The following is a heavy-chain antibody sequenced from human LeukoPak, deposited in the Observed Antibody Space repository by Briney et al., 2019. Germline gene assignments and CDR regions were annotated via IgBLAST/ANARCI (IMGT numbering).Heavy chain of an antibody. CDR2: IVPMLGTA. CDR3: VERASGGYDLSGWYYYGMDV. CDR1: GGTFSSSA. J-gene: IGHJ6*04. D-gene: IGHD5-12*01. V-gene: IGHV1-69*06. Sequence: ASVKVSCKASGGTFSSSAITWVRQARGQGLEWMGGIVPMLGTANYAQKSPGRVTITAAKSTRTAYMELSSLRSEETAVYYCVERASGGYDLSGWYYYGMDVWGKGTTVTVSS.